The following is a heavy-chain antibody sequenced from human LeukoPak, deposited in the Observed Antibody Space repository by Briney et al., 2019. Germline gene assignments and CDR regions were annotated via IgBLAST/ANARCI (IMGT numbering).Heavy chain of an antibody. D-gene: IGHD3-10*01. J-gene: IGHJ4*02. Sequence: GGSLRLSCAASGITFSSYGMHWVRQAPGKGLEWVAVISYDGSNKYYADSVKGRFTISRDNAKNSLYLQMNSLRAEDTAVYYCARDRDGSGSSLFDYWGQGTLVTVSS. CDR2: ISYDGSNK. CDR1: GITFSSYG. CDR3: ARDRDGSGSSLFDY. V-gene: IGHV3-30*03.